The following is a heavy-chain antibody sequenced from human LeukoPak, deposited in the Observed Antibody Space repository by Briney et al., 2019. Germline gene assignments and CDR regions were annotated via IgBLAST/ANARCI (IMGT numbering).Heavy chain of an antibody. Sequence: GASVKVSCKASGYTFTSYDINWVRQATGQGLEWMGWMNPNSGNTGYAQKFQGRVTITRNTSISTAYMELSSLRSEDTAVYYCARGLKYCSSTSCYSRNYYYYMDVWGKGTTVTVSS. CDR1: GYTFTSYD. V-gene: IGHV1-8*01. CDR3: ARGLKYCSSTSCYSRNYYYYMDV. D-gene: IGHD2-2*01. J-gene: IGHJ6*03. CDR2: MNPNSGNT.